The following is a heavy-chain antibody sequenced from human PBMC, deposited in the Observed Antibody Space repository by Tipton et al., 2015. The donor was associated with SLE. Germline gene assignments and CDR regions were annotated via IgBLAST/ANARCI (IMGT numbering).Heavy chain of an antibody. D-gene: IGHD7-27*01. Sequence: TLSLTCTVSGGSISTHYWSWIRQPPGKGLEWIGYISYSGTTNYHPPLKSRVTISGDTSKNQFSLKLTSVTAADTAVYYCAKAWGSRIVDYWGQGILVTVSS. CDR3: AKAWGSRIVDY. J-gene: IGHJ4*02. CDR1: GGSISTHY. CDR2: ISYSGTT. V-gene: IGHV4-59*11.